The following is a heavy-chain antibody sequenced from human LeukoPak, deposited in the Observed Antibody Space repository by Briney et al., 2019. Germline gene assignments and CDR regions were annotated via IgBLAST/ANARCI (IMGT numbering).Heavy chain of an antibody. Sequence: GGSLRLSCAASGFIFKNYGMHWVRQAPGKGLGWVAFIQYNATTKDYADSVKGRFTISRDNSKNTVSLQMNSLRAEDTALYYCVKDIRRGYNFGYDQFAYWGQGTLVTVSS. CDR2: IQYNATTK. CDR1: GFIFKNYG. J-gene: IGHJ4*02. CDR3: VKDIRRGYNFGYDQFAY. V-gene: IGHV3-30*02. D-gene: IGHD5-18*01.